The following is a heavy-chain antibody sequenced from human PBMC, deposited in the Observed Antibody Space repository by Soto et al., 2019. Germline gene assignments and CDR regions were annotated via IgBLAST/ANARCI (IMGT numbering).Heavy chain of an antibody. V-gene: IGHV3-21*01. D-gene: IGHD2-2*01. CDR1: GFTFSSYS. CDR2: ISSSGGSI. Sequence: EVQLVESGGGLVKPGGSLRLSCAASGFTFSSYSMNWVRQAPGKGLEWASSISSSGGSISYADSVKGRFTISRDNAKNSLYLQMDSLRAEDTAVYYCARGRSSNTNMEYWGQGTLVTVSS. CDR3: ARGRSSNTNMEY. J-gene: IGHJ4*02.